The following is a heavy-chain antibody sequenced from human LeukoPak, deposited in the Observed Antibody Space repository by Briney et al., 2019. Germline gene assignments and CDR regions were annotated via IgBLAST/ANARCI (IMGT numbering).Heavy chain of an antibody. CDR3: ARTHYCNEGEPCGAFDV. CDR2: IYYSGST. D-gene: IGHD2/OR15-2a*01. J-gene: IGHJ3*01. CDR1: GGSISSSSYY. Sequence: PSETLSLTCTVSGGSISSSSYYWGWIRQPPWKGLEWIGSIYYSGSTYYNPSLKSRVTISVDTSKNQFSLKLSSVTAADTAAYYCARTHYCNEGEPCGAFDVWGQRTMVTVSS. V-gene: IGHV4-39*07.